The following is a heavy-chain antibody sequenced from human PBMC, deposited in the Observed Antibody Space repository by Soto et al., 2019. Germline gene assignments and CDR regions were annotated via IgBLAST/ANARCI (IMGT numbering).Heavy chain of an antibody. CDR2: IKQDGSEK. V-gene: IGHV3-7*01. D-gene: IGHD2-8*01. Sequence: QTGGSLRLSCAASGFTFSSYWMSWVRQAPGKGLEWVANIKQDGSEKYYVDSVKGRFTISRDNAKNSLYLQMNSLRAEDTAVYYCAREGAGYCTNGVCSDAFDIWGQGTMVTVSS. CDR1: GFTFSSYW. CDR3: AREGAGYCTNGVCSDAFDI. J-gene: IGHJ3*02.